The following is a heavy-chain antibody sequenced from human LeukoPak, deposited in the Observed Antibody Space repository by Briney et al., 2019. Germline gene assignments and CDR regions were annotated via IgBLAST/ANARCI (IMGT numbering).Heavy chain of an antibody. CDR3: ARDLGEFDY. Sequence: GGSLRLSCAASGFTFSSYSMNWVRQAPGQWLELVSSISSSSSYIYYADSVKGRFTISRDNAKNSLYLQMNSLRAEDTAVYYCARDLGEFDYWGQGTLVTVSS. CDR2: ISSSSSYI. J-gene: IGHJ4*02. CDR1: GFTFSSYS. V-gene: IGHV3-21*01.